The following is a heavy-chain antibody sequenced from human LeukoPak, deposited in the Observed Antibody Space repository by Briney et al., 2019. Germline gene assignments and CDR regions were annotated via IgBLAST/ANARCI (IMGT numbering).Heavy chain of an antibody. Sequence: GASVRVSCKVSGYTLTELSMHWVRQAPGKGLEWMGGFDPEDGETIYAQKFQGRVTMTEDTSTDTAYMELSSLRSEDTAVYYCATEGVLTGSMIAFDIWGQGTMVTVSS. V-gene: IGHV1-24*01. CDR1: GYTLTELS. CDR3: ATEGVLTGSMIAFDI. D-gene: IGHD3-9*01. J-gene: IGHJ3*02. CDR2: FDPEDGET.